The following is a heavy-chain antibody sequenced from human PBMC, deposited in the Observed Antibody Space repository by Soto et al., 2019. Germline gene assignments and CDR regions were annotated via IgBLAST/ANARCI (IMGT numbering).Heavy chain of an antibody. CDR3: AAPPTGNVYFNY. V-gene: IGHV3-7*01. CDR2: INPDGSAK. Sequence: EVQLVESGGGLVQPGGSLRLSCAASGFTFSSYWMTWLRQAPGKGLEWVANINPDGSAKYYVDSVKGRFTISRDNAKNSLYLQMNSLRVVDTAVYSCAAPPTGNVYFNYWGQGALVTVSS. J-gene: IGHJ1*01. D-gene: IGHD2-8*02. CDR1: GFTFSSYW.